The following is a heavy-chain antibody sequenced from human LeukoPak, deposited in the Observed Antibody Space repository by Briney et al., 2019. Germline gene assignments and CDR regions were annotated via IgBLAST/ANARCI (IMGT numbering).Heavy chain of an antibody. J-gene: IGHJ6*02. CDR2: IDSSAGSP. CDR1: GFTFSSYA. D-gene: IGHD3-22*01. Sequence: SGGSLRLSCAASGFTFSSYAMSWVRQAPGKGLEWVSTIDSSAGSPDYADSVKGRFTISRDNSKNTLYLQMNSLRAKDTAVYYCAKGRGLYYYDSSGYLDYYGMDVWGQGTTVTVSS. V-gene: IGHV3-23*01. CDR3: AKGRGLYYYDSSGYLDYYGMDV.